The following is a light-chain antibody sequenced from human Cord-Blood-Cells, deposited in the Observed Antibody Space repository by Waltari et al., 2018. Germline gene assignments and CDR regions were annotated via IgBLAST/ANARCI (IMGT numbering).Light chain of an antibody. V-gene: IGKV3-11*01. Sequence: EIELTQSPASLSLSPGERAPLSCRARQSVSSYLAWYQQKPGQAPGLPIYDSSNRATGSPARFSGSGSRTDFTLALSSLGPEDFAVYDCQQRRNWPITCGQGTRLEIK. CDR2: DSS. CDR3: QQRRNWPIT. CDR1: QSVSSY. J-gene: IGKJ5*01.